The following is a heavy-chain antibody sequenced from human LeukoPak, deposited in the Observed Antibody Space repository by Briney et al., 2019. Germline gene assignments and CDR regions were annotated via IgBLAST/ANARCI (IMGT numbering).Heavy chain of an antibody. Sequence: PSETLSLTCTVSGGSISSYYWSWIRQPAGKGLEWIGRIYTSGSTNYNPSLKSRVTMSVDTSKNQFSLKLSSVAAADTAVYYCARVYGSVYYYYYMDVWGKGTTVTVSS. V-gene: IGHV4-4*07. D-gene: IGHD3-10*01. CDR3: ARVYGSVYYYYYMDV. CDR1: GGSISSYY. J-gene: IGHJ6*03. CDR2: IYTSGST.